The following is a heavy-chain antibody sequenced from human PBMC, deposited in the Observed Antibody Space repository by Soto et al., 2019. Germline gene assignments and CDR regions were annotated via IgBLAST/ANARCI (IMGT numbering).Heavy chain of an antibody. CDR1: GFTFRNYA. Sequence: EVHLLESGGDVVQPGRSLRLSCAASGFTFRNYARNWIRQAPGKGLEWLSSISANGRNAYYADSVKGRFTISRDRSKHTLYLQLDSLRVEDTAIYFCAKDLSSLGWLALGAPFDSWGQGTLVTVSS. J-gene: IGHJ4*02. CDR3: AKDLSSLGWLALGAPFDS. CDR2: ISANGRNA. D-gene: IGHD3-22*01. V-gene: IGHV3-23*01.